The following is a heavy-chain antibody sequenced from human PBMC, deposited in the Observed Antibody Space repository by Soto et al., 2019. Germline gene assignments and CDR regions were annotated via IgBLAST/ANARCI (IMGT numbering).Heavy chain of an antibody. Sequence: SGPTLVNPTETLTLTCTVSGLSLTNGRLGVSWIRQPPGKALEWLANTFSNDDKSYITSLKSRLTISKDISRSQVFFTMTIMDPVDSATYYCAIIYDWSRRDCYLASFVHWGQGTLVTVSS. D-gene: IGHD2-21*02. CDR1: GLSLTNGRLG. CDR3: AIIYDWSRRDCYLASFVH. CDR2: TFSNDDK. J-gene: IGHJ5*02. V-gene: IGHV2-26*01.